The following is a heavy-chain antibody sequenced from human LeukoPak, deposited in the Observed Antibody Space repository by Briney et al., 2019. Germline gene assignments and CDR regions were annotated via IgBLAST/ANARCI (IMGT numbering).Heavy chain of an antibody. D-gene: IGHD1-26*01. CDR3: AKVLVGATNAGAFDDAFDI. J-gene: IGHJ3*02. CDR1: GFTFDDYA. Sequence: GGSLRLSCAASGFTFDDYAMHWVRQAPGKGLEWVSGISWNSGSIGYADSVKGRFTISRDNAKNSLYLQMNSLRAEDTALYYCAKVLVGATNAGAFDDAFDIWGQGTMVTVSS. V-gene: IGHV3-9*01. CDR2: ISWNSGSI.